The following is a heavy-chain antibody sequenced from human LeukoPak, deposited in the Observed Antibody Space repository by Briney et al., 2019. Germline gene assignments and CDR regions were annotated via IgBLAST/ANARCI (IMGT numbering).Heavy chain of an antibody. CDR3: ARHSYGSGSYYKPYYYYGMDA. D-gene: IGHD3-10*01. CDR1: GYSFTSYW. J-gene: IGHJ6*02. CDR2: IYPGDSDT. Sequence: GESLKISCKGSGYSFTSYWIGWVRQMPGKGLEWMGIIYPGDSDTRYSPSFQGQVTISADKSISTAYLQWSSLKASDTAMYYCARHSYGSGSYYKPYYYYGMDAWGQGTTVTVSS. V-gene: IGHV5-51*01.